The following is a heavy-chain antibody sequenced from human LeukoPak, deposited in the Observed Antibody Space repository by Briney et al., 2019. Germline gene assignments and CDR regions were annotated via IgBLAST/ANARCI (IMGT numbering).Heavy chain of an antibody. D-gene: IGHD3-10*01. J-gene: IGHJ4*02. CDR3: ARGGSGSEPIQDY. CDR1: GGSISSYY. Sequence: SETLSLTCTVSGGSISSYYWSWIRQPPGKGLEWIGYIYYSGSTNYSPSLKSRVTISVDTSKNQFSLKLSSVTAADTAVYYCARGGSGSEPIQDYWGQGTLVTVSS. V-gene: IGHV4-59*01. CDR2: IYYSGST.